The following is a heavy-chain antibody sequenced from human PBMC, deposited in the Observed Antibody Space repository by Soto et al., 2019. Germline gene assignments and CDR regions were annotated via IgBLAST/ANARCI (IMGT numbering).Heavy chain of an antibody. J-gene: IGHJ3*02. D-gene: IGHD3-22*01. CDR1: GGSISSSSYY. Sequence: QLQLQESGPGLVKPSETLSLTCTVSGGSISSSSYYWGWIRQPPGKGLEWIGSIYYSGSTYYNPSLKSRVTISVDTSKNQFSLKLSSVTAADTAVYYCARQSRITMIVVAPWRAFDIWGQGTMVTVSS. CDR3: ARQSRITMIVVAPWRAFDI. V-gene: IGHV4-39*01. CDR2: IYYSGST.